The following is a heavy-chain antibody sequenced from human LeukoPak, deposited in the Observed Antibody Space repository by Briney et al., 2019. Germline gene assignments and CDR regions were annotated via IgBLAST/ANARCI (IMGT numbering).Heavy chain of an antibody. V-gene: IGHV3-7*01. CDR2: IGQDGSEK. J-gene: IGHJ5*02. CDR1: GLSFSRDW. CDR3: ARDYRGWFDP. D-gene: IGHD4-11*01. Sequence: GGSLRLSCAVSGLSFSRDWMTWVRQAPGKGLEWVANIGQDGSEKYYVDSVKGRFTISRDNTKNSLYLQMNSLGVEDTAVYYCARDYRGWFDPWGQGTLVTVSS.